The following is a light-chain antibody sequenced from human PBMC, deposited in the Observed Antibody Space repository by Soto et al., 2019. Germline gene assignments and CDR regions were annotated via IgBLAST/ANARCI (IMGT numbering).Light chain of an antibody. CDR2: DVS. V-gene: IGLV2-14*01. J-gene: IGLJ1*01. CDR3: SSYAGSSILYV. CDR1: SSDVGGYNY. Sequence: QSALTQPASVSGSPGQSITISCTGTSSDVGGYNYVSWYQQHPGKAPKLIIYDVSVRPSGVSNRFSGSKSGNTASLTISGLQAEDEADYYCSSYAGSSILYVFGIGTKVTVL.